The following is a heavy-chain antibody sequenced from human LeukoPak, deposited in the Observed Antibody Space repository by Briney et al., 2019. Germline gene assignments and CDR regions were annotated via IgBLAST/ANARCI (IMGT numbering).Heavy chain of an antibody. D-gene: IGHD3-16*01. CDR3: ARGPLGYFDY. CDR1: GFTFSGSA. V-gene: IGHV3-73*01. Sequence: GGSLRLSCAASGFTFSGSAMHWVRQASGKGLEWVGRIRSKANSYATAYAASVKGRFTISRDDSKNTAYLQMNSLKTEDTAVYYCARGPLGYFDYWGQGTLVTVSS. J-gene: IGHJ4*02. CDR2: IRSKANSYAT.